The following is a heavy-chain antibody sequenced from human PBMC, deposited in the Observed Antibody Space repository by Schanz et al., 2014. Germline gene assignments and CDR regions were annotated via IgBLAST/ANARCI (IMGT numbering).Heavy chain of an antibody. D-gene: IGHD2-21*01. CDR3: ARGPSTGDFDI. CDR1: GYTFTSYD. J-gene: IGHJ3*02. V-gene: IGHV1-46*03. CDR2: INPSGGST. Sequence: QVQLVQSGAEVKKPGASVRLSCEASGYTFTSYDINWVRQAPGQGLEWMGLINPSGGSTSYAQKFQGRVTMTRDTSTSTVYMELSSLRSEDTAVYFCARGPSTGDFDIWGQGTMVTVSS.